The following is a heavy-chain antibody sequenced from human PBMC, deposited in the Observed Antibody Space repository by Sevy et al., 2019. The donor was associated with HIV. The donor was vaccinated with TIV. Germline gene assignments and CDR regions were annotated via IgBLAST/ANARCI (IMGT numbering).Heavy chain of an antibody. CDR1: GFTFSDYY. Sequence: GGSLRLSCAASGFTFSDYYMSWIRQAPGKGLEWVSYISSSFSINYADSVKGRFTISRDNAKNSLYLQMNSLRADDTAVYYCVQEIGAKNHVWGQGTTVTVSS. V-gene: IGHV3-11*06. D-gene: IGHD3-22*01. CDR3: VQEIGAKNHV. CDR2: ISSSFSI. J-gene: IGHJ6*02.